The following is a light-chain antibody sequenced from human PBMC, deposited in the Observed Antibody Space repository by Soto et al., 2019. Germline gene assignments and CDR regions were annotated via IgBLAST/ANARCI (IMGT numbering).Light chain of an antibody. Sequence: QSALTQPASVSGSPGQSITISCTGISSDVGSYNYVSWYQQHPGKAPELMIYEVTKRPSGVPDRFSGSKSGNTASLTVSGLQAEDEADYYCSSYAGNNNYVFGTGTKVTVL. CDR1: SSDVGSYNY. V-gene: IGLV2-8*01. CDR3: SSYAGNNNYV. J-gene: IGLJ1*01. CDR2: EVT.